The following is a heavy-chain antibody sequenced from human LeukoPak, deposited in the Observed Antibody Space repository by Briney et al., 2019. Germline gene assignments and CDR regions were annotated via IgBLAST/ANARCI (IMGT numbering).Heavy chain of an antibody. CDR1: GFTFSSYE. Sequence: GGSLRLSCAASGFTFSSYEMNWVRQAPGTGLEWVSYISSSGSTIYYAASVKGRFTISRDNAKNSLYLQMNSLRAEDTAVYYCARDGKGRNRIGYYFDYWGQGTLVTVSS. V-gene: IGHV3-48*03. CDR2: ISSSGSTI. CDR3: ARDGKGRNRIGYYFDY. J-gene: IGHJ4*02. D-gene: IGHD3-10*01.